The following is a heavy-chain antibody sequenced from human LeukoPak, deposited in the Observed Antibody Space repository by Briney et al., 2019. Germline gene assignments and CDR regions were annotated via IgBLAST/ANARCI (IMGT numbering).Heavy chain of an antibody. D-gene: IGHD2-15*01. V-gene: IGHV4-59*01. CDR1: GGSISSYY. J-gene: IGHJ1*01. Sequence: SETLSLTCTVSGGSISSYYWSWIRQPPGKGLEWIGYIYYSGSTNYNPSLKSRVTISVDTSKNQFSLKLSSVTAADTAVYYCARAPFGCSGGSCYPRYFQHWGQGTLVTVSS. CDR2: IYYSGST. CDR3: ARAPFGCSGGSCYPRYFQH.